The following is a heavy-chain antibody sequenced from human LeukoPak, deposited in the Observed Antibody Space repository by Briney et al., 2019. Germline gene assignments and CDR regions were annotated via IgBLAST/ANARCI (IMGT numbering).Heavy chain of an antibody. CDR3: ARGLTSPAPH. CDR1: GGSFTDYY. V-gene: IGHV4-34*01. J-gene: IGHJ4*02. CDR2: INHSGST. Sequence: PSETLSLTCAVYGGSFTDYYWSWIRQPPGKGLEWIGEINHSGSTNYNPSLKSRVTILVDTSKNQFSLQLSSVTAADTAVYYCARGLTSPAPHWGQGTLVTVSS.